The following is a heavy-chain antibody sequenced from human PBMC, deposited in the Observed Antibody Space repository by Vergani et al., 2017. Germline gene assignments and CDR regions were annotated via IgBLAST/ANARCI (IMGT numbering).Heavy chain of an antibody. J-gene: IGHJ6*03. V-gene: IGHV3-9*01. D-gene: IGHD5-18*01. CDR2: ISWNSGSI. CDR1: GFTFDDYA. Sequence: EVQLVESGGGLVQPGRSLRLSCAASGFTFDDYAMHWVRQAPGKGLEWVSGISWNSGSIGYADSVKGRFTISRDNAKNSLYLQMNSLRAEDTALYYCAKDTGHTAGYYYMDVWGKGTTVTVSS. CDR3: AKDTGHTAGYYYMDV.